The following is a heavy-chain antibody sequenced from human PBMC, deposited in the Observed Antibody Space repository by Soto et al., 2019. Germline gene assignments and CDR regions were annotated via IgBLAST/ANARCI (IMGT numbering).Heavy chain of an antibody. CDR3: ARGRLELELRLYYYGMDV. J-gene: IGHJ6*02. CDR1: GGSFSSYA. CDR2: IVPLFRTT. Sequence: ASVKFSCKTSGGSFSSYAISWVRQAPGQGLEWMGGIVPLFRTTNYAQKFQGRVTITADTSTYTVYMELSGLRSGDTAVYYCARGRLELELRLYYYGMDVWGQGTTVTVSS. D-gene: IGHD1-7*01. V-gene: IGHV1-69*06.